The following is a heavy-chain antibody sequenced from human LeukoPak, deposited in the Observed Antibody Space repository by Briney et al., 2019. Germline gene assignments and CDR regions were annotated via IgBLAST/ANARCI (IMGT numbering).Heavy chain of an antibody. V-gene: IGHV4-34*01. Sequence: SETLSLTCAVYGGSFRGYYWSWVRQPPGKGLEWIGEINHSGSTNYNPSLKSRVTISVDTSKNQFSLKLSSVTAADTAVYYCAREVGEHNYYDSSGYYSAFYYWGQGTLVTVSS. D-gene: IGHD3-22*01. J-gene: IGHJ4*02. CDR3: AREVGEHNYYDSSGYYSAFYY. CDR2: INHSGST. CDR1: GGSFRGYY.